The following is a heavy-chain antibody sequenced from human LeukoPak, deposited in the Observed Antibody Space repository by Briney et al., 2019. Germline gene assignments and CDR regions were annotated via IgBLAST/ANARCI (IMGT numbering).Heavy chain of an antibody. J-gene: IGHJ3*01. Sequence: GESLRLSCAASGFNFNYDWMTWVRQAPGKGLEWVGRIKSKTDGRATGYAAPVKGRFTISRDDSEKKVYLQMNSLKTEDTAVYFCARDRFCSSTTRPGALDLWGPGTMVTVSS. D-gene: IGHD2-2*01. CDR3: ARDRFCSSTTRPGALDL. V-gene: IGHV3-15*01. CDR1: GFNFNYDW. CDR2: IKSKTDGRAT.